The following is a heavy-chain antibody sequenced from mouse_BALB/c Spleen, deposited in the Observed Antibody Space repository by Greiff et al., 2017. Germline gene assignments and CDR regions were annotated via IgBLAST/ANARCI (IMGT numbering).Heavy chain of an antibody. V-gene: IGHV5-9-4*01. Sequence: EVKLQESGGGLVKPGGSLKLSCAASGFTFSSYAMSWVRQSPEKRLEWVAEISSGGSYTYYPDTVTGRFTISRDNAKNTLYLEMSSLRSEDTAMYYCARDRPTTATSYYAMDYWGQGTSVTVSS. CDR2: ISSGGSYT. J-gene: IGHJ4*01. CDR1: GFTFSSYA. D-gene: IGHD1-2*01. CDR3: ARDRPTTATSYYAMDY.